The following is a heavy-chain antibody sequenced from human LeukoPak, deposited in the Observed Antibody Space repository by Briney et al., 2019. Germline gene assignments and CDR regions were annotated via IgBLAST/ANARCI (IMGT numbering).Heavy chain of an antibody. V-gene: IGHV3-30*02. CDR1: RFTFSSYG. Sequence: GGSLRLSCAASRFTFSSYGMHWVRQAPGKGLEWVAYIQYDGSNEQYADSVKGRFSISRDSSKNILYLQMNSLRAEDTAVYYCAKGSKLVVITRDHYMAVWGKGTTVTISS. CDR3: AKGSKLVVITRDHYMAV. CDR2: IQYDGSNE. D-gene: IGHD3-22*01. J-gene: IGHJ6*03.